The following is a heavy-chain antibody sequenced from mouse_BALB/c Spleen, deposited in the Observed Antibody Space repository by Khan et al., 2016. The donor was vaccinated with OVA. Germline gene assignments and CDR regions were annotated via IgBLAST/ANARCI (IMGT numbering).Heavy chain of an antibody. V-gene: IGHV1S41*01. CDR2: IAGGSGSS. Sequence: DLVKPGASVKLSCKASGYTFTSYWMNWIKQGPGQGLEWVGRIAGGSGSSYYNELVKGRVTLTLDKSSSTVFLQLTSLSSEDSAVYFMARENSSDRTCYAFDYWGQGTTVTVSS. D-gene: IGHD3-3*01. J-gene: IGHJ4*01. CDR3: ARENSSDRTCYAFDY. CDR1: GYTFTSYW.